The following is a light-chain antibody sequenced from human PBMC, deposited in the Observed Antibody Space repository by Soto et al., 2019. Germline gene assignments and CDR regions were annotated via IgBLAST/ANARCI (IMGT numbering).Light chain of an antibody. J-gene: IGKJ1*01. CDR1: QSFNSIY. CDR2: GAS. CDR3: HQYDSWT. V-gene: IGKV3-20*01. Sequence: EIVLTQSPGTLSLSPGERATLSCRASQSFNSIYLAWYQQKPGQAPRLLIYGASSRATGIPDRFSGSGSGTDFTLTISRLEPEDFALYYCHQYDSWTFGQGTKVDIK.